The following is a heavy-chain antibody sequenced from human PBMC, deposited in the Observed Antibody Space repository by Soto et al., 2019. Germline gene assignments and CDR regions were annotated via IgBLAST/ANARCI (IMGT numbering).Heavy chain of an antibody. CDR2: TYYRSKWYN. V-gene: IGHV6-1*01. D-gene: IGHD6-6*01. J-gene: IGHJ4*02. Sequence: SQTLSLTCAISGDSVSSNSAAWNWIRQSPSRGLEWLGRTYYRSKWYNDYAVSVKSRITINPDTSKNQFSLQLNSVTPEDTAVYYCAREEYSSSACPPYYFDYWGQGTLVTVSS. CDR3: AREEYSSSACPPYYFDY. CDR1: GDSVSSNSAA.